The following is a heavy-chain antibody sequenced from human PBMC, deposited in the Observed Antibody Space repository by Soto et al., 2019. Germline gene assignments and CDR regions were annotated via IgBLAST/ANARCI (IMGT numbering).Heavy chain of an antibody. J-gene: IGHJ4*02. CDR1: GGSISSRSHH. CDR2: ISDSGNT. CDR3: ARETATVTFFDY. D-gene: IGHD4-17*01. Sequence: SETLSLTCTVSGGSISSRSHHWGWIRQAPGRGLEWIGTISDSGNTYSNSSLRGRVTMSVDPAKNQFSLKLTSVTAADTAVYYCARETATVTFFDYWGQGTLVTVSS. V-gene: IGHV4-39*07.